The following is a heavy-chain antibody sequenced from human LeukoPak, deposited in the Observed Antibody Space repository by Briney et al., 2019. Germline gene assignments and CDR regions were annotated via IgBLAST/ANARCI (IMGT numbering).Heavy chain of an antibody. V-gene: IGHV3-30*04. Sequence: PGGSLRLSCAASGFTFSSYAMHWVRQAPGKGLEWVAVISYDGSNKYYADSVKGRFTISRDNSKNTLYLQMNSLRAEDTAVYYCARENDYVWGSYRYTGHFDYWGQGTLVTVSS. CDR3: ARENDYVWGSYRYTGHFDY. J-gene: IGHJ4*02. CDR2: ISYDGSNK. CDR1: GFTFSSYA. D-gene: IGHD3-16*02.